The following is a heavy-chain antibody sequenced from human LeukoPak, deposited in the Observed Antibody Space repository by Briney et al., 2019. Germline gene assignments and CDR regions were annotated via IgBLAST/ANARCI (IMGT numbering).Heavy chain of an antibody. CDR1: GYTFTSYD. CDR3: ARTYYDSSGYYLGLGY. Sequence: ASVKVSCKASGYTFTSYDINWVRQATGLGLEWMGWMNPNSGNTGYAQKFQGRVTMTRNTSISTAYMELSSLRSEDTAVYYCARTYYDSSGYYLGLGYWGQGTLVTVSS. D-gene: IGHD3-22*01. J-gene: IGHJ4*02. V-gene: IGHV1-8*01. CDR2: MNPNSGNT.